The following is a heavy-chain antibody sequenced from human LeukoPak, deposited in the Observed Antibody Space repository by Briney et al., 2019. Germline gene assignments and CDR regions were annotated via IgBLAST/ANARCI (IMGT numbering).Heavy chain of an antibody. CDR3: ARRPLNDILTGTPFDY. V-gene: IGHV4-59*01. D-gene: IGHD3-9*01. J-gene: IGHJ4*02. CDR2: IYYSGST. Sequence: SETLSLTCTVSGGSISSYYWSWIRQPPGKGLEWIGYIYYSGSTDSNPSLKSRVTISVDTSKNQFSLKLRSVTAADTAVYYCARRPLNDILTGTPFDYWGQGILVTVSS. CDR1: GGSISSYY.